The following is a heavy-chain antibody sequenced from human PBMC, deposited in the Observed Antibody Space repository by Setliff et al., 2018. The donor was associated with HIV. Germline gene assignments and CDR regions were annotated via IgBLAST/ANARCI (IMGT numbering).Heavy chain of an antibody. Sequence: SGESLKISCKGSGYSFTSSWIGWVRQMPGKGLEWMGIIYPGDSDTRYSPSFQGQVTISADKSISTAYLQWSSLKASDTAMYYCARIYCSSTSCYVGPLVNWGQGTLVTVSS. J-gene: IGHJ4*02. D-gene: IGHD2-2*01. CDR3: ARIYCSSTSCYVGPLVN. CDR2: IYPGDSDT. V-gene: IGHV5-51*01. CDR1: GYSFTSSW.